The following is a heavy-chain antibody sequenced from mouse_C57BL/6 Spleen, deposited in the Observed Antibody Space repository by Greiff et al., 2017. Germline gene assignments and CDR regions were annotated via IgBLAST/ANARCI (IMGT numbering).Heavy chain of an antibody. D-gene: IGHD1-1*01. V-gene: IGHV5-4*01. CDR1: GFTFSSYA. CDR2: ISDGGSYT. CDR3: ARDAVLYYFDY. J-gene: IGHJ2*01. Sequence: EVKLVESGGGLVKPGGSLKLSCAASGFTFSSYAMSWVRQTPETRLEWVATISDGGSYTYYPDNVKGRFTISRDNAKNNLYLQMSHLKPENTAMYYCARDAVLYYFDYWGQGTTLTVSS.